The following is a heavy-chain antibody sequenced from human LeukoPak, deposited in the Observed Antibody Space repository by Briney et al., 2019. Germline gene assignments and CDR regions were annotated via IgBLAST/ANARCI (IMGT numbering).Heavy chain of an antibody. CDR1: GYTFTNYG. Sequence: ASVKVCCKASGYTFTNYGVNWVRQAPGQGLEWMGWISTYNGNTNYAQKLQGRVTMTTDTSTSTAYMELRSLRSDDTAVYYCARGGFGDLLSFFDYWGQGSLVTVSS. J-gene: IGHJ4*02. CDR3: ARGGFGDLLSFFDY. D-gene: IGHD3-10*01. V-gene: IGHV1-18*01. CDR2: ISTYNGNT.